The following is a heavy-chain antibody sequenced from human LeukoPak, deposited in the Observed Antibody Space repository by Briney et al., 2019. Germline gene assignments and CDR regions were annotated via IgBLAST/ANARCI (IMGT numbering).Heavy chain of an antibody. J-gene: IGHJ5*02. Sequence: ASVKVSCKASGYTFTSYDINWVRQAAGQGLEWMGWMNPNSGNTYYAQKFQGRVTMTRKTSITTAYLELSSLRSEDTAVYYCARDREYSYGYGFDPWGQGTLVTVSS. CDR2: MNPNSGNT. V-gene: IGHV1-8*01. CDR1: GYTFTSYD. D-gene: IGHD5-18*01. CDR3: ARDREYSYGYGFDP.